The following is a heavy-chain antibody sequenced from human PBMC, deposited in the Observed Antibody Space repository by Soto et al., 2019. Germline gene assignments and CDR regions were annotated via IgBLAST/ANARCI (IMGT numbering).Heavy chain of an antibody. D-gene: IGHD3-3*01. CDR2: ISYDGSNK. J-gene: IGHJ4*02. CDR3: AKEFRFLEWLAPFDY. Sequence: LRLSCAASGFTFSSYGMHWVRQAPGKGLEWVAVISYDGSNKYYADSVKGRFTISRDNSKNTLYLQMNSLRAEDTAVYYCAKEFRFLEWLAPFDYWGQGTLVTVSS. V-gene: IGHV3-30*18. CDR1: GFTFSSYG.